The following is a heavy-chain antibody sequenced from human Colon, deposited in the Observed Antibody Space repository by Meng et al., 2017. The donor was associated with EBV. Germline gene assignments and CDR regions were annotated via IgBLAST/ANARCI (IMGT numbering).Heavy chain of an antibody. CDR2: IYHDGTT. V-gene: IGHV4-4*02. CDR1: GGSISTNHW. D-gene: IGHD1-26*01. CDR3: AREKVGWQDC. Sequence: QVQLQESGPGLVKPSGTLSITCAVSGGSISTNHWWTWVRQPPGKWLEWIGEIYHDGTTHYNPSLKSRLTMSVDKSKNQFSLRLNSATAADTAVYYCAREKVGWQDCWGQGTLVTVSS. J-gene: IGHJ4*02.